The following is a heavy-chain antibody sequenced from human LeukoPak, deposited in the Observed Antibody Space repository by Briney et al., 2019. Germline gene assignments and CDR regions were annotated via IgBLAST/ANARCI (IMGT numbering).Heavy chain of an antibody. V-gene: IGHV1-2*04. CDR2: INPNSGGT. D-gene: IGHD1-26*01. CDR3: ARDYGGSYSSYFDY. CDR1: GYTFTGYY. J-gene: IGHJ4*02. Sequence: ASVTVSFKASGYTFTGYYMHWVRQAPGQGLEWMGWINPNSGGTNYAQKFQGWVTMTRDTSISTAYMELSRLRSDDTAVYYCARDYGGSYSSYFDYWGQGTLVTVSS.